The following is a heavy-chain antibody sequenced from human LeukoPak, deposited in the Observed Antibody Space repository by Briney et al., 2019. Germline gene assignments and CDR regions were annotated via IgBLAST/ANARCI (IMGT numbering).Heavy chain of an antibody. CDR3: ARDGATMVRGLMGTSHGFDY. CDR2: ISYDGSNK. V-gene: IGHV3-30*03. Sequence: PGGSLRLSCAASGFTFSSYGMHWVRQAPGKGLEWVAVISYDGSNKYYADSVKGRFTISRDNSKNTLYLQMNSLRAEDTAVYYCARDGATMVRGLMGTSHGFDYWGQGTLVTVSS. D-gene: IGHD3-10*01. CDR1: GFTFSSYG. J-gene: IGHJ4*02.